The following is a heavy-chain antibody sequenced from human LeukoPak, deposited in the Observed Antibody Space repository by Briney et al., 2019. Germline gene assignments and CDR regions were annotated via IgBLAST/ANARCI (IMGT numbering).Heavy chain of an antibody. J-gene: IGHJ4*02. Sequence: SETLSLTCTVSGGSLSSYYWSWIRQPPGKGLEWIGYIYYSGSTNYNPSLKSRVTISVDTSKNQFSLKLSSVTAADTAVYYCAGGSGGRFDYWGQGTLVTVSS. CDR1: GGSLSSYY. D-gene: IGHD6-19*01. CDR2: IYYSGST. V-gene: IGHV4-59*01. CDR3: AGGSGGRFDY.